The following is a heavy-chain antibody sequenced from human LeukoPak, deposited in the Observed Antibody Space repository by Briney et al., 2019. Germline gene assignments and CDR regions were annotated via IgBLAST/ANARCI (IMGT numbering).Heavy chain of an antibody. CDR1: GGSFSGYY. CDR2: INHSGST. Sequence: SETLSLTCAVYGGSFSGYYWSWIRQPPGKGLEWIGEINHSGSTNYNPSLKSRVTISVDTSKNQFSLKLSSVTAADTAAYYCARLGTAMYYYYYGMDVWGQGTTVTVSS. D-gene: IGHD5-18*01. V-gene: IGHV4-34*01. CDR3: ARLGTAMYYYYYGMDV. J-gene: IGHJ6*02.